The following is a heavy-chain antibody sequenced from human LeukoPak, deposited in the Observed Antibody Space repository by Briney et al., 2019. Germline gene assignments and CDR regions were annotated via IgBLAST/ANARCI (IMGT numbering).Heavy chain of an antibody. CDR2: ISSSSSYI. V-gene: IGHV3-21*01. J-gene: IGHJ4*02. CDR3: AGGPAVAYFDY. Sequence: GGSLRLSCAASGFTFSNYYMKWVRQAPGKGLEWVSSISSSSSYIYYADSVKGRFTISRDNAKSSLYLQMNSLRAEDTAVYYCAGGPAVAYFDYWAREPWSPSSQ. D-gene: IGHD2-15*01. CDR1: GFTFSNYY.